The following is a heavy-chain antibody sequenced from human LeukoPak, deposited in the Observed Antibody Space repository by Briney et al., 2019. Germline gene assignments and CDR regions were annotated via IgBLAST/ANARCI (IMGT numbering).Heavy chain of an antibody. V-gene: IGHV1-3*01. CDR2: INAGNGDT. CDR1: GYTFSSYA. Sequence: ASVKVSCKGSGYTFSSYAMHWVRQAPGERLEWMGWINAGNGDTKYSQKFQGRVTITRDTSATTAYMELSSLRSEDTAVYYCARGTGCTGGSCSYYGMDVWGQGTTVTVSS. D-gene: IGHD2-15*01. CDR3: ARGTGCTGGSCSYYGMDV. J-gene: IGHJ6*02.